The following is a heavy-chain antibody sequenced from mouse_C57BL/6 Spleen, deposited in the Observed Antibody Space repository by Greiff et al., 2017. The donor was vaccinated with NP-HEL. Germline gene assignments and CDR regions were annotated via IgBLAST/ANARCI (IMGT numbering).Heavy chain of an antibody. CDR2: INPSSGYT. D-gene: IGHD2-4*01. Sequence: QVQLQQSGAELAKPGASVKLSCKASGYTFTSYWMHWVKQRPGQDLEWIGYINPSSGYTKYNQKFQDKATLTADKSSSTAYMQLSSLTYEDSAVYYCASNPIYYDLRGFAYWGQGTLVTVSA. CDR1: GYTFTSYW. J-gene: IGHJ3*01. CDR3: ASNPIYYDLRGFAY. V-gene: IGHV1-7*01.